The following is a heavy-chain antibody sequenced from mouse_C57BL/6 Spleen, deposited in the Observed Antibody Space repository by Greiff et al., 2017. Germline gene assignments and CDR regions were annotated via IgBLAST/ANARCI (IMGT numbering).Heavy chain of an antibody. V-gene: IGHV14-4*01. CDR3: TCYYYGSSGFAY. J-gene: IGHJ3*01. D-gene: IGHD1-1*01. CDR1: GFNIKDDY. CDR2: IDPANGDT. Sequence: EVQLQQSGAELVRPGASVKLSCTASGFNIKDDYMHWVKQRPEQGLEWIGWIDPANGDTEYASKFQGKATITADTSSNTAYLQLSSLTSEDTAVYYCTCYYYGSSGFAYWGQGTLVTVSA.